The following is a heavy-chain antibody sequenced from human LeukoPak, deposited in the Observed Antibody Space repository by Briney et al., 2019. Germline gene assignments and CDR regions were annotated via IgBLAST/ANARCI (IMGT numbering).Heavy chain of an antibody. Sequence: SETLSLTCTVSGGSISSYYWSWIRQPPGMGLKWIGYIYSSGSTNYNPSLKSRVTMSVDTSKNQFSLKLSSVTAADTAVYYCTRTQDVTAIDYWGQGVLVTVSS. CDR3: TRTQDVTAIDY. CDR2: IYSSGST. V-gene: IGHV4-59*01. CDR1: GGSISSYY. D-gene: IGHD2-21*02. J-gene: IGHJ4*02.